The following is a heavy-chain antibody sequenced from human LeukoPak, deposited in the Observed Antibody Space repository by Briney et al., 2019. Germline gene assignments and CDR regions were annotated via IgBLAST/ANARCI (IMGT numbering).Heavy chain of an antibody. J-gene: IGHJ4*02. V-gene: IGHV1-46*01. D-gene: IGHD3-3*01. Sequence: ASVKVSCKASGYTFTSYYMHWVRQAPGQGLEWMGIINPSGGSTSYAQKFQGRVTITRNTSISTAYMELSSLRSGDTAVYYCARRNYDFWSGYSFDYWGQGTLVTVSS. CDR1: GYTFTSYY. CDR3: ARRNYDFWSGYSFDY. CDR2: INPSGGST.